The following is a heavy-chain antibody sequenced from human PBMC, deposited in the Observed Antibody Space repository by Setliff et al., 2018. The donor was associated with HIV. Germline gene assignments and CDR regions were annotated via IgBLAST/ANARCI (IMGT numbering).Heavy chain of an antibody. CDR1: GGFLNGYF. Sequence: PSETLSLTCTVSGGFLNGYFWTWIRQPPGKKLEWIGRAYYDGSTHYNPSLNSRAIISVDTSKNQCYLKVNSVTPADTAVYFCVRANNNGRFNHYMDVWGKGTTVTVSS. CDR3: VRANNNGRFNHYMDV. V-gene: IGHV4-59*01. J-gene: IGHJ6*03. CDR2: AYYDGST. D-gene: IGHD1-1*01.